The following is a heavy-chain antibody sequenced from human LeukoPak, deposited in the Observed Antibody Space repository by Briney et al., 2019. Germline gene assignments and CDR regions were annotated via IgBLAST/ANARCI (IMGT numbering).Heavy chain of an antibody. CDR3: ASTTRGSSGYYPFDY. Sequence: GGSLRLSCAASGFSFNTYAMHWVRQAPGKGLEWAAVISYNGSHTYYAGSVKGRFTVSRDNSKNTLYLQMNGLTTDDTAVYYCASTTRGSSGYYPFDYWGQGTLVTVSS. D-gene: IGHD3-22*01. CDR1: GFSFNTYA. J-gene: IGHJ4*02. CDR2: ISYNGSHT. V-gene: IGHV3-30-3*01.